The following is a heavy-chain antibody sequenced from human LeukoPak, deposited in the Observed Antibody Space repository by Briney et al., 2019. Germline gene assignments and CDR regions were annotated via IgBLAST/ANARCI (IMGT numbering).Heavy chain of an antibody. V-gene: IGHV3-7*01. J-gene: IGHJ4*02. CDR2: IKQDGSEK. Sequence: GSLRLSCAASGFIFSSYWMSWVRQAPGKGLEWVANIKQDGSEKYYVDSVKGRFTISRDNAKHSLSLQMNSLRAEDTAVYYCARDRLYGPPDYWGQGTLVTVSS. CDR1: GFIFSSYW. D-gene: IGHD4-17*01. CDR3: ARDRLYGPPDY.